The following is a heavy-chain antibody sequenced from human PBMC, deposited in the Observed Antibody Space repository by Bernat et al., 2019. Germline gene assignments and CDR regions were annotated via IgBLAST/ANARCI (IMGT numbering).Heavy chain of an antibody. V-gene: IGHV3-7*01. Sequence: EVQLVESGGGLVQPGGSLRLSCAASGFTFSSYWMSWVRQAPGKGLEWVANIKQDGSEKYYVDSVKGRFTISRDNAKDSLYLQMNSLRAEDTAVYYCARAGSYGGNSDYYYGMDVWGQGTTVTVSS. CDR3: ARAGSYGGNSDYYYGMDV. CDR2: IKQDGSEK. D-gene: IGHD4-23*01. CDR1: GFTFSSYW. J-gene: IGHJ6*02.